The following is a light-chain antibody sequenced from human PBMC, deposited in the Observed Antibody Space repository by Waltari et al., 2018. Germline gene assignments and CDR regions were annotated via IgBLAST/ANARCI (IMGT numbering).Light chain of an antibody. CDR2: EVS. CDR1: QSLLLSDGKTP. V-gene: IGKV2-29*02. J-gene: IGKJ2*01. Sequence: DIVMTQTPLSLSVTPGHPASIAVKSRQSLLLSDGKTPLFWNLQKPGQSPQLLMFEVSRRVSGVPDRFSGSGSGTTFTLKISRVEAEDVGVYYCMQGIHFPYTFGQGTKLEIK. CDR3: MQGIHFPYT.